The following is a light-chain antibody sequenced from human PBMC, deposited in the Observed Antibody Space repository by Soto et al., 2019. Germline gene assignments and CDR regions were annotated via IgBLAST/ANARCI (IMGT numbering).Light chain of an antibody. J-gene: IGKJ1*01. V-gene: IGKV4-1*01. CDR2: WAS. Sequence: DIVMTQSQDSLAVSLGERATINCKSSQSVLYSSNNKNYLAWYQQKPGQPPKLLIYWASTRESGVPDRFSGSGSGTDFTLTISSLQAEDVAVYYCQQYHSTPRTFGQGTKVEIK. CDR3: QQYHSTPRT. CDR1: QSVLYSSNNKNY.